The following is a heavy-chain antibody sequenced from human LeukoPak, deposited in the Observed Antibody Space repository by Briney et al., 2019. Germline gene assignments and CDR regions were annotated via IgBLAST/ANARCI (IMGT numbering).Heavy chain of an antibody. CDR3: ARVSYYYGSRNPRNWFDP. J-gene: IGHJ5*02. V-gene: IGHV1-2*02. D-gene: IGHD3-10*01. CDR2: INPNSGGT. CDR1: GYTFTDYY. Sequence: GASVKVSCKASGYTFTDYYVHWVRQAPGQGLEWMGWINPNSGGTNYAQKFQGRVTLTRDTSISTAYMELSRLRSDDTAVFYCARVSYYYGSRNPRNWFDPWGQGTLVTVSS.